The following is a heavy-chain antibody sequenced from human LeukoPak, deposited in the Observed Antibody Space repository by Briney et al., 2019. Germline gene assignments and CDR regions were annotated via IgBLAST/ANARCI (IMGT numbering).Heavy chain of an antibody. J-gene: IGHJ4*02. CDR2: ISGTGRTR. D-gene: IGHD2-2*01. V-gene: IGHV3-11*01. CDR1: GFTFSDYY. CDR3: AREQKLPAVSIDY. Sequence: EGSLRLSCATSGFTFSDYYMSWIRQAPGKGLEWVSYISGTGRTRYYADSVKGRFTISRDNAKNSLYLQMSSLKAEDTAIYFCAREQKLPAVSIDYWGQGTLVTVSS.